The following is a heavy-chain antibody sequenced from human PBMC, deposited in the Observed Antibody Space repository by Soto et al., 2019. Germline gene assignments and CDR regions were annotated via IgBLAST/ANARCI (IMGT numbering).Heavy chain of an antibody. D-gene: IGHD4-17*01. CDR1: AFTFSNYA. J-gene: IGHJ3*02. V-gene: IGHV3-23*01. CDR3: GKDRGFLRPDAFDI. Sequence: VQLLESGGGLVQPGGSLRLSCAASAFTFSNYAMSWVRQAPGKGLEWVSVISASGGVTYYADSVKGRFTISRDSSKNTVSLQMSSLRAEDTAVYYCGKDRGFLRPDAFDIWGQGTMVTVSS. CDR2: ISASGGVT.